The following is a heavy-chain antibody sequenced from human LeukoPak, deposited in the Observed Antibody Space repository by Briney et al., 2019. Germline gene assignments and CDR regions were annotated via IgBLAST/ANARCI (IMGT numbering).Heavy chain of an antibody. V-gene: IGHV4-59*01. CDR3: ARGAYSSGLVNWFDP. CDR2: FYNSGST. CDR1: GGSISSYS. D-gene: IGHD6-19*01. J-gene: IGHJ5*02. Sequence: SETLSLTCIVSGGSISSYSWNWIRQPPGKGLEWIANFYNSGSTNYDPSLKSRVTISVDSSKNQFSLKLSSVTAADTAVYYCARGAYSSGLVNWFDPWGQGTLVTVSS.